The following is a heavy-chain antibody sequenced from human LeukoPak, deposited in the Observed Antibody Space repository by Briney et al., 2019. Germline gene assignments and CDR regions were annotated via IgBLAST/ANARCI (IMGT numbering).Heavy chain of an antibody. V-gene: IGHV3-48*03. CDR3: ARDHHPHYYDSSGYYYGMDY. CDR1: GFTFSSYE. CDR2: ISSSGSTI. J-gene: IGHJ4*02. D-gene: IGHD3-22*01. Sequence: GGSLRLSCAASGFTFSSYEMNWVRQAPGKGLEWVSYISSSGSTIYYADSVKGRFTISRDNAKNSLYLQMNSLRAEDTAVYYCARDHHPHYYDSSGYYYGMDYWGQGNLVTVSS.